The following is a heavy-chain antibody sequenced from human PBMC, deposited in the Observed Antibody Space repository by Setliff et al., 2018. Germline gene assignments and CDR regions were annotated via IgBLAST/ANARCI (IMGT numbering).Heavy chain of an antibody. V-gene: IGHV4-59*01. D-gene: IGHD6-6*01. Sequence: SETLSLTCTVSSASRSINTYYWSWIRQPPGKGPDWVGNIYYSRTNYSPSLKSRVTISVDMSKYQISLKLNSVTAADTAVYYCAGGTIVAPGGYFYYMDVWGKGATVTVSS. CDR3: AGGTIVAPGGYFYYMDV. J-gene: IGHJ6*03. CDR2: IYYSRT. CDR1: SASRSINTYY.